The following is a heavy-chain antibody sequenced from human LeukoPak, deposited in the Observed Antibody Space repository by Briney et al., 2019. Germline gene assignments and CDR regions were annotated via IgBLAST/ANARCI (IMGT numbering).Heavy chain of an antibody. D-gene: IGHD5-24*01. CDR2: IRYDGSNK. J-gene: IGHJ4*02. CDR1: GFTFSSYG. Sequence: GGSLRLSCAASGFTFSSYGMQWGPQAPRKRLWWVAFIRYDGSNKYYADSVKGRFTISRDNSKNTLYLQMNSLRAEDTAVYYCAKDTGDGYNYDYWGQGTLVTVSS. CDR3: AKDTGDGYNYDY. V-gene: IGHV3-30*02.